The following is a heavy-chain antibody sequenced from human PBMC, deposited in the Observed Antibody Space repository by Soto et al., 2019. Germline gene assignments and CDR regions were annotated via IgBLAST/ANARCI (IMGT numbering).Heavy chain of an antibody. V-gene: IGHV3-7*03. CDR2: IKQDGSEK. CDR1: GFIFISYW. D-gene: IGHD4-17*01. J-gene: IGHJ4*02. Sequence: ASLKISCAVSGFIFISYWMSWVLESRGKGLGWVANIKQDGSEKYYVDSVKGRFTISRDNAKNSLFLQMNSLRAEDTAIYYCAKGAYGDGLACWGRGTLVAVSS. CDR3: AKGAYGDGLAC.